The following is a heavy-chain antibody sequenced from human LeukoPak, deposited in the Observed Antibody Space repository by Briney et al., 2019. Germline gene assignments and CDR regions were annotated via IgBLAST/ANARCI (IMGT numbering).Heavy chain of an antibody. J-gene: IGHJ4*02. CDR2: ISADASST. D-gene: IGHD1-26*01. Sequence: VGSLRLSCAASGLTVGSTYMSWVRQAPGKGLEWVSAISADASSTYYADSVKGPITISRDNSKNTLFLQMNSLKTEDTAVYYCTGCGRIRCSLDSIDFWGQGTLVTVSS. CDR1: GLTVGSTY. CDR3: TGCGRIRCSLDSIDF. V-gene: IGHV3-23*01.